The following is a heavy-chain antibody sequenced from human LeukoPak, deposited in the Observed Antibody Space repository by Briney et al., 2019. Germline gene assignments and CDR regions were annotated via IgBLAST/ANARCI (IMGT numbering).Heavy chain of an antibody. V-gene: IGHV3-48*03. CDR2: ITSSGSTI. CDR1: GFTFSSYE. J-gene: IGHJ4*02. Sequence: GGSLRLSCAASGFTFSSYEMNWVRQAPGKGLEWVSCITSSGSTIYYADSVKGRLTISRDNAKNSLYLQMNSLRAEDTAVYYCAKGRYGGFDYWGQGTLVTVSS. CDR3: AKGRYGGFDY. D-gene: IGHD3-10*01.